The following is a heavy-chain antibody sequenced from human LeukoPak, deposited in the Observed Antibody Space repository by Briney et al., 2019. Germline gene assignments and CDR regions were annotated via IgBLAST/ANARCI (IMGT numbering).Heavy chain of an antibody. CDR1: GFTFSSYA. J-gene: IGHJ6*04. CDR3: AVVPADRVDV. Sequence: PGGSLLLSCAASGFTFSSYAMHWVRQAPGKGLEYVSAISSNGGSTYYANSVKGRFTISRDNSKNTLYLQMGSLRAEDMAVYYCAVVPADRVDVWGKGTTVTVSS. D-gene: IGHD2-2*01. CDR2: ISSNGGST. V-gene: IGHV3-64*01.